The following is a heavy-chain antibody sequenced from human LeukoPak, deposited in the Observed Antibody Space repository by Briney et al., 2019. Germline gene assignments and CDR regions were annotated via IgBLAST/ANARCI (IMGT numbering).Heavy chain of an antibody. J-gene: IGHJ5*01. CDR2: IHYRGRT. CDR3: ARVKRRAQCFGDCPYYLDS. V-gene: IGHV4-31*03. Sequence: PSETLSLTCTVSDTSVSSDGYYWSWIRQHPGKGLECIGYIHYRGRTFYNPSLKSRLTISVDTSKNHFSLRLNSVTAADTAIYYCARVKRRAQCFGDCPYYLDSWGQGTLVTVSS. CDR1: DTSVSSDGYY. D-gene: IGHD2-21*02.